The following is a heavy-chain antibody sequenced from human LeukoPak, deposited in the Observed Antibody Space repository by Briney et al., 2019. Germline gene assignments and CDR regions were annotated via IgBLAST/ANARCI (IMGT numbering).Heavy chain of an antibody. CDR2: IRFNGGLS. Sequence: GGSLRLSCAASGFTFSTYAMSWVRQAPGMGLEWVSSIRFNGGLSYYADSVKGRFTISRDNSKNTLFLQMDSLRADDTAFYCCASTASYCGFDCYSYFDYWGQGILVTVSS. V-gene: IGHV3-23*01. CDR3: ASTASYCGFDCYSYFDY. CDR1: GFTFSTYA. J-gene: IGHJ4*02. D-gene: IGHD2-21*02.